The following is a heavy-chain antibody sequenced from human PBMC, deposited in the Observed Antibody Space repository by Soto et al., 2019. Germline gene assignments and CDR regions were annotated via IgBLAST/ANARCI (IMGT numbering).Heavy chain of an antibody. CDR1: GLTVSHNY. D-gene: IGHD3-16*01. CDR2: LYTEGTT. CDR3: VRPRPSGENYGMDV. Sequence: HPGGSLRLSCVASGLTVSHNYMAWVRQAPEMGLEWVSILYTEGTTYYADSVKGRFTISRDSSENTLFLQMDSLRAEDTAVYYCVRPRPSGENYGMDVWGQGTTVTVSS. V-gene: IGHV3-53*01. J-gene: IGHJ6*02.